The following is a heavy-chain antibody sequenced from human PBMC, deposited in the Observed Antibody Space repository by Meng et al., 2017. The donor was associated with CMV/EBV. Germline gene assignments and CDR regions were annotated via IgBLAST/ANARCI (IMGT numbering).Heavy chain of an antibody. CDR3: ARGVAAAFWFDP. J-gene: IGHJ5*02. Sequence: GESLKISCAASGFTFSSYAMHWVRQAPGKGLEWVSYISSSGSTIYYADSVKGRFTISRDNAKNSLYLQMNSLRAEDTAVYYCARGVAAAFWFDPWGQGTLVTVSS. CDR2: ISSSGSTI. CDR1: GFTFSSYA. D-gene: IGHD6-13*01. V-gene: IGHV3-48*03.